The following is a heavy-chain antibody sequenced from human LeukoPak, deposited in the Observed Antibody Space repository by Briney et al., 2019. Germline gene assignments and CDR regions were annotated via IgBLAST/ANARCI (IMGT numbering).Heavy chain of an antibody. CDR3: AECWGGWDSSGYDY. Sequence: GGSLRLSCAASGFTVSSNYMSWVRQAPGKGLEWVSVIYSGGSTYYADSVKGRFTISRDNSKNTLYLQMNSLRAEDTAVYYCAECWGGWDSSGYDYWGQGTLVTVSS. CDR1: GFTVSSNY. J-gene: IGHJ4*02. V-gene: IGHV3-53*01. D-gene: IGHD3-22*01. CDR2: IYSGGST.